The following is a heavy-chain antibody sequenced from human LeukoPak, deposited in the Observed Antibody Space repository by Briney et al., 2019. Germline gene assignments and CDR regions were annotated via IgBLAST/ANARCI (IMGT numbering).Heavy chain of an antibody. CDR1: GFTFSSYS. CDR3: ARVGLAYYYYGMGV. J-gene: IGHJ6*02. Sequence: PGGSLRLSCAASGFTFSSYSMNWVRQAPGKGLEWVSSISSSSSYIYYADSVKGRFTISRDNAKNSLYLQMNSLRAEDTAVYYCARVGLAYYYYGMGVWGQGTTVTVSS. D-gene: IGHD3-16*01. CDR2: ISSSSSYI. V-gene: IGHV3-21*01.